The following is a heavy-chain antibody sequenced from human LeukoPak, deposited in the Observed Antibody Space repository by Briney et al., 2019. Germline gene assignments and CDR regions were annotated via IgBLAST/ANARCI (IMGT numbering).Heavy chain of an antibody. CDR1: GFTVSSNY. CDR3: AKDEYYDSSASIY. D-gene: IGHD3-22*01. J-gene: IGHJ4*02. Sequence: GGSLRLSCAASGFTVSSNYMSWVRQTPGKGLEWVSVIYGGGSTYYADSVKGRFTISRDNSKNTLYLQMNSLRAEDTAVYYCAKDEYYDSSASIYWGQGTLVTVSS. V-gene: IGHV3-53*01. CDR2: IYGGGST.